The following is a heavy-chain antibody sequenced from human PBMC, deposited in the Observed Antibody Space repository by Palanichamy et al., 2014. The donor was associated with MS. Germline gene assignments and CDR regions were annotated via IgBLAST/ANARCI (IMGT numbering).Heavy chain of an antibody. CDR2: IKTDGSEK. V-gene: IGHV3-7*01. CDR1: EFTFSSHW. CDR3: ARGHYGMDV. Sequence: EVQLVESGGGLVQPGGSLRLSCTASEFTFSSHWMTWVRQAPGRGLEWVASIKTDGSEKYYVDSVKGRFTLPRDNAKSSLYLQMNSLRAGDTAVYYCARGHYGMDVWGQGTTVTVSS. J-gene: IGHJ6*02.